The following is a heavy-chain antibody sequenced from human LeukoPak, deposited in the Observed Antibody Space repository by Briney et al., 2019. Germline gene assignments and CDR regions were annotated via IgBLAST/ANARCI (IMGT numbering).Heavy chain of an antibody. CDR3: ARVKQKLGRLLGRDTTYYYYYYMDV. CDR1: GFTFSRYS. D-gene: IGHD6-13*01. Sequence: GGSLRLSCAASGFTFSRYSMTWVRQAPGKGLEWVANMELDGSEKHYVDSVKGRFTISRDNAKNSLFLQMNSLRAEDTAVYYCARVKQKLGRLLGRDTTYYYYYYMDVWGRGTTVTVSS. CDR2: MELDGSEK. V-gene: IGHV3-7*01. J-gene: IGHJ6*03.